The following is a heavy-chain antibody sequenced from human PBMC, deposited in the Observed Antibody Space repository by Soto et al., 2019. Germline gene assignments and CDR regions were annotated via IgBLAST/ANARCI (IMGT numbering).Heavy chain of an antibody. Sequence: QVQLVESGGGVVQPGRSLRLSCAASGFTFSSYDMHWVRQAPGKGLEWVAIISYDGSSKYYTDSVEGRFTVSRDNSKSLLYLQMNSLRAEDTAVFYCAKERLGSGGLDYLGQGTLVTVSS. CDR1: GFTFSSYD. V-gene: IGHV3-30*18. CDR3: AKERLGSGGLDY. D-gene: IGHD2-15*01. J-gene: IGHJ4*02. CDR2: ISYDGSSK.